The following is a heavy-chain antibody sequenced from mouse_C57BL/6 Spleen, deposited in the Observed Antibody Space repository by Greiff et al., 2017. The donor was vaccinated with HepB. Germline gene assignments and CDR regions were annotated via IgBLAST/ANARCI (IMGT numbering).Heavy chain of an antibody. Sequence: EVKLVESEGGLVQPGSSMKLSCTASGFTFSDYYMAWVRQVPDKGLEWVANINYDGSSTYYLDSLKSRFIISRDNAKNILYLQMSSLKSEDTATYYCARASSGYDYAMDYWGQGTSVTVSS. CDR3: ARASSGYDYAMDY. CDR1: GFTFSDYY. CDR2: INYDGSST. J-gene: IGHJ4*01. D-gene: IGHD3-2*02. V-gene: IGHV5-16*01.